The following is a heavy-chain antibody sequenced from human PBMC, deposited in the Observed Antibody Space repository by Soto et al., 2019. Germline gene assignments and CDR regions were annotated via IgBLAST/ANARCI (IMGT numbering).Heavy chain of an antibody. Sequence: ASVKVSCKASGYTFTSYYMHWVRQAPGQGLEWMGIINPSGGSTSYAQKFQGRVTMTRDTSTSTVYMELSSLRSEDTAVYYCARDLNSDCSSTSCYTIGYWGQGTLVTVP. CDR1: GYTFTSYY. V-gene: IGHV1-46*01. J-gene: IGHJ4*02. CDR2: INPSGGST. D-gene: IGHD2-2*02. CDR3: ARDLNSDCSSTSCYTIGY.